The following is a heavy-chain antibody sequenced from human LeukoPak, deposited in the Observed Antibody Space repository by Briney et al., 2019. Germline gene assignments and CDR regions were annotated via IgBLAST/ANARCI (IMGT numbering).Heavy chain of an antibody. J-gene: IGHJ5*02. CDR1: GVSISSNLW. Sequence: SETLSLTCAVSGVSISSNLWWTWVRQPPGKGLEWIAEIHHSGSINYNPSLKSRVTISVDKAKNQFSLKLSSVTAADTAVYYCAREHAYGSGSYYKGERWFDPWGQGTLVTVSS. CDR2: IHHSGSI. D-gene: IGHD3-10*01. V-gene: IGHV4-4*02. CDR3: AREHAYGSGSYYKGERWFDP.